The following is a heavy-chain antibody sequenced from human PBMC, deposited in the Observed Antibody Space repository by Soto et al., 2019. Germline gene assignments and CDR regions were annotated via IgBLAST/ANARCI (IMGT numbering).Heavy chain of an antibody. CDR3: ARGIENTAMVYYYYYGMDV. V-gene: IGHV6-1*01. CDR2: TYYRSKWYN. D-gene: IGHD5-18*01. J-gene: IGHJ6*02. Sequence: SQTLSLTCAISGDSVSSNSAAWNWIRQSPSRGLEWLGRTYYRSKWYNDYAVSVKSRITINPDTSKNQFSLQLNSVTPEDTAVFYCARGIENTAMVYYYYYGMDVWGQGTTVTVPS. CDR1: GDSVSSNSAA.